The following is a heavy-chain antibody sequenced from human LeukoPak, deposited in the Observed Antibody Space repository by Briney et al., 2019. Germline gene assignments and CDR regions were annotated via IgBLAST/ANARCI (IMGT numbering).Heavy chain of an antibody. J-gene: IGHJ4*02. Sequence: SETLSLTCTVSGGSISSYYWSRIRQPPGKGLEWIGYIYYSGSTNYNPSLKSRVTISVDTSKNQFSLKLSSVTAADTAVYYCARLPTVTFLDYWGQGTLVTVSS. D-gene: IGHD4-17*01. CDR3: ARLPTVTFLDY. V-gene: IGHV4-59*08. CDR1: GGSISSYY. CDR2: IYYSGST.